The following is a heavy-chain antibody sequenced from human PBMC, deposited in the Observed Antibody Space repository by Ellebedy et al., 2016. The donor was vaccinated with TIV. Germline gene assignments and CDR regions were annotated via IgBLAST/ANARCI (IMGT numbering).Heavy chain of an antibody. Sequence: AASVKVSCKTSGYTFTTYYIHWARQAPGQGLEWMGIINPNTDATSYAQKFQGRVTITRDTSTSAVYMDLNSLRSEDTAVYFCARDQYPPRTTGTGFDYWGQGTLVTVSS. CDR1: GYTFTTYY. J-gene: IGHJ4*02. V-gene: IGHV1-46*01. CDR2: INPNTDAT. D-gene: IGHD1-1*01. CDR3: ARDQYPPRTTGTGFDY.